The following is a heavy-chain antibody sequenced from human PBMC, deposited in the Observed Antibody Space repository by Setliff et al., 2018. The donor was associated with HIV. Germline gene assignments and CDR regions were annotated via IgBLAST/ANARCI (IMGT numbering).Heavy chain of an antibody. CDR3: ARSPPTTFWSGYTYYYYMDV. Sequence: SETLSLTCAVFGGSFTDIGGSFTDYYWIWIRQPPGKGLEWIGEINHSGSTHYNPSLKSRFTISVDTSKNQFSLKVNSVTAADTAVYYCARSPPTTFWSGYTYYYYMDVWGKGTTVTVSS. J-gene: IGHJ6*03. V-gene: IGHV4-34*01. D-gene: IGHD3-3*01. CDR2: INHSGST. CDR1: GGSFTDIGGSFTDYY.